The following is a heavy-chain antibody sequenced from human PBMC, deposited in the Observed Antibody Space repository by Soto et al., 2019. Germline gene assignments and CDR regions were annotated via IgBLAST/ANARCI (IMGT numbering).Heavy chain of an antibody. CDR1: GFTFSTYA. D-gene: IGHD3-10*01. CDR2: INDGGSTT. J-gene: IGHJ6*02. CDR3: VKDINPGFGESFYYYYYGMDV. V-gene: IGHV3-23*01. Sequence: SGGSLRLSCAASGFTFSTYAMSWVRQAPGKGLEWVSAINDGGSTTFYADSVKGRFTISRDNSKNTLYLQMNTLRDDDAAVYYCVKDINPGFGESFYYYYYGMDVWGQGTTVTVSS.